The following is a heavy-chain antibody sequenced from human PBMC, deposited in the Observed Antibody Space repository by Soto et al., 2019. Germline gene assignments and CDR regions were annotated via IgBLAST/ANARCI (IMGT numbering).Heavy chain of an antibody. CDR3: AKWANWFDP. D-gene: IGHD1-26*01. J-gene: IGHJ5*02. Sequence: EVQLLESGGNLVQPGGPLRLSCAASGFTFSNYAMTWVRQAPGKGLEWVSALSARGDSTYYADSVKGRFTISRDNSKNTLFLQMNSLRAEDTAVYYCAKWANWFDPWGQGTLVTVSS. CDR2: LSARGDST. V-gene: IGHV3-23*01. CDR1: GFTFSNYA.